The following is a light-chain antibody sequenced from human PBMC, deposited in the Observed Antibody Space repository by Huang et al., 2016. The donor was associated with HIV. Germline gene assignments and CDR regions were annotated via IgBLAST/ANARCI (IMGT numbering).Light chain of an antibody. V-gene: IGKV3-15*01. CDR1: QSVSSN. CDR3: QQYNQWPLS. CDR2: GAS. Sequence: EIVMTQSPATLSVSPGERATLSCRASQSVSSNLAWYQQKPGQAPRLRIYGASTRATGIPARFSGSGSGTEFTLTISSLQSEDFAVYYCQQYNQWPLSFGGGTKVEI. J-gene: IGKJ4*01.